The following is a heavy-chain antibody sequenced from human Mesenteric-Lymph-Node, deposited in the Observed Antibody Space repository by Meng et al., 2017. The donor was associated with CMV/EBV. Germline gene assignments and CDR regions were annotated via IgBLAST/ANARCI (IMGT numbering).Heavy chain of an antibody. D-gene: IGHD2-2*01. J-gene: IGHJ4*02. CDR3: AREECSSTSCYYDY. Sequence: GESLKISCAASGFTFSRYWMHWVRQAPGKGLVWVSRINSDGSSTSYADSVKGRFTISRDNAKNTLYLQMNSLRAEDTAVYYCAREECSSTSCYYDYWGQGTLVTVSS. V-gene: IGHV3-74*01. CDR2: INSDGSST. CDR1: GFTFSRYW.